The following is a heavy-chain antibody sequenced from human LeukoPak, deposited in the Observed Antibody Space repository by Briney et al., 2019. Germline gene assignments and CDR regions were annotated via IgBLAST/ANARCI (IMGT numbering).Heavy chain of an antibody. Sequence: GGSLRLSCAASGFTLSSFGMHWVRQAPGKGLEWVAVTSYDGSNKYYADSVKGRFTISRDNSKNTLYLQMSSLRAEDTAVYYCAKAPSRGAPYYYYGMDVWGQGTTVTVSS. CDR2: TSYDGSNK. CDR1: GFTLSSFG. CDR3: AKAPSRGAPYYYYGMDV. D-gene: IGHD3-16*01. V-gene: IGHV3-30*18. J-gene: IGHJ6*02.